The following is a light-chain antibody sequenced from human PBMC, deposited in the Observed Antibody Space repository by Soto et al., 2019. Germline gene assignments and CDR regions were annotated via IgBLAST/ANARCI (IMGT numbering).Light chain of an antibody. CDR3: QQYGSSPTWT. Sequence: EIVLTQSPGTLSLSPGERATLSCRASQSVSSSDSAWYQQKPGQAPRLLIYAASSRATGIPDRFSGSGSGTDFTLTISRLEPEDFALYYCQQYGSSPTWTFGQGTKVEIK. CDR2: AAS. CDR1: QSVSSSD. V-gene: IGKV3-20*01. J-gene: IGKJ1*01.